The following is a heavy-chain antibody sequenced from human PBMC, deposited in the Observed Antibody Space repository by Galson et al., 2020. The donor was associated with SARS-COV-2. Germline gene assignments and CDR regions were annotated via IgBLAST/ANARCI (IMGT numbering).Heavy chain of an antibody. CDR3: ARDYLAGAIDY. V-gene: IGHV3-11*01. Sequence: SCAASGFTFSDYYMSWIRQAPGKGLEWLSFMNSGGTTIHYADSVKGRFTISRDNAKNSLYLQMNSLRAEDTAVYYCARDYLAGAIDYWGQGTLVTVSS. J-gene: IGHJ4*02. CDR1: GFTFSDYY. D-gene: IGHD1-26*01. CDR2: MNSGGTTI.